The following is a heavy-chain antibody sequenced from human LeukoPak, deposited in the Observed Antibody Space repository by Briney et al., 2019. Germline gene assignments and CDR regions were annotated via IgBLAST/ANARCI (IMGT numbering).Heavy chain of an antibody. CDR3: ARAGIGAFDI. D-gene: IGHD1-26*01. J-gene: IGHJ3*02. CDR1: GGTFSSYA. CDR2: IIPIFGIA. Sequence: GASVKVSCKASGGTFSSYAISWVRQAPGQGLEWMGRIIPIFGIANYAQKFQGRVTITADKSTSTAYMELSSLRSEDTAVYYCARAGIGAFDIWGQGTMVTVSS. V-gene: IGHV1-69*04.